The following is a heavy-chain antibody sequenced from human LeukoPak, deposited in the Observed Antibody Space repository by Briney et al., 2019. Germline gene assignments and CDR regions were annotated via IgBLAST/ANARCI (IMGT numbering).Heavy chain of an antibody. Sequence: GSLRLSCAASGFTFSNAWMSWIRQPPGKGLGWIGHFYYSGSTNYNPSLKSRVTISVDTSRNQFSLKLTSVTAADTAVYYCARGQGGNYYLNYFDYWGQGALVTVSS. CDR1: GFTFSNAW. V-gene: IGHV4-59*01. CDR3: ARGQGGNYYLNYFDY. CDR2: FYYSGST. J-gene: IGHJ4*02. D-gene: IGHD1-26*01.